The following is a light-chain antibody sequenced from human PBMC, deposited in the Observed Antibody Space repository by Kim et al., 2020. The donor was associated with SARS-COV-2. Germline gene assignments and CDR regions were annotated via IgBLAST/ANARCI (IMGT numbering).Light chain of an antibody. CDR1: SLRSYY. V-gene: IGLV3-19*01. J-gene: IGLJ2*01. CDR2: GKN. Sequence: SSELTQDPAVSVALGQTVRITCQGDSLRSYYASWYQQKPGQAPVLVIYGKNNRPSGIPDRFSASSSGNTASLTITGAQAEDEADYYCNFRDSSGNHVVFG. CDR3: NFRDSSGNHVV.